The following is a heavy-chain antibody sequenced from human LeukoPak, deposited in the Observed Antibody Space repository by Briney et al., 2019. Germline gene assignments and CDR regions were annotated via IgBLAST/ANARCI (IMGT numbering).Heavy chain of an antibody. CDR3: ASGLHKPDAFDI. J-gene: IGHJ3*02. D-gene: IGHD4-4*01. CDR2: IYYSGST. CDR1: GSSISSGGYY. Sequence: SETLSLTCTVSGSSISSGGYYWSWIRQHPGKGLEWIGYIYYSGSTYYNPSLKSRVTISVDTSKNQFSLKLSSVTAADTAVYYCASGLHKPDAFDIWGQGTMVTVSS. V-gene: IGHV4-31*03.